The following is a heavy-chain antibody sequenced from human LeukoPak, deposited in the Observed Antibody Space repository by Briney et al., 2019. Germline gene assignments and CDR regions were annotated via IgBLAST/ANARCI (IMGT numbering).Heavy chain of an antibody. D-gene: IGHD5-18*01. V-gene: IGHV3-23*01. CDR3: ARGYSYGASGFDY. J-gene: IGHJ4*02. Sequence: GGSLRLSCAASGFTFSSYGMSWVRQAPGKGLEWVSDISGSGGSTNYADSVKGRFTISRDNAKNSLYLQMNSLRAEDTAVYYCARGYSYGASGFDYWGQGTLVTVSS. CDR1: GFTFSSYG. CDR2: ISGSGGST.